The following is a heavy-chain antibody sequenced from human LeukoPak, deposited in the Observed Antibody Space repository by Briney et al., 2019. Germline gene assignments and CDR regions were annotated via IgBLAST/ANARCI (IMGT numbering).Heavy chain of an antibody. Sequence: PGGSLRLSCAASGFTFSNYEMNWVRQAPGKGLEWVAYISRGSGAIHYADSVRGRFSISRDNAKNSLHLHLSSLRAEDTAIYFCARVRPTDILTGYKQELDYWGQGTLVTVSS. V-gene: IGHV3-48*03. CDR3: ARVRPTDILTGYKQELDY. CDR1: GFTFSNYE. J-gene: IGHJ4*02. D-gene: IGHD3-9*01. CDR2: ISRGSGAI.